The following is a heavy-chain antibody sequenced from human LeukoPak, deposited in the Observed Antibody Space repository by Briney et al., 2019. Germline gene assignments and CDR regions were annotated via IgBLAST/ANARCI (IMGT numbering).Heavy chain of an antibody. V-gene: IGHV5-51*01. Sequence: GESLKISCKGSGYSFTSYCIGWVRQMPGKGLEWMGIIYPGDSDTRYSPSFQGQVTISADKSISTAYLQWSSLKASDTAMYYCARHSGYSSSWYQPYYYGMDVWGQGTTVTVSS. CDR3: ARHSGYSSSWYQPYYYGMDV. D-gene: IGHD6-13*01. CDR2: IYPGDSDT. J-gene: IGHJ6*02. CDR1: GYSFTSYC.